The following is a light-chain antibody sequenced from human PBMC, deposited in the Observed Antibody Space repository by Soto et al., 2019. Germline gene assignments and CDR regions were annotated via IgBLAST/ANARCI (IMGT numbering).Light chain of an antibody. CDR2: LGS. V-gene: IGKV2-28*01. CDR1: QSLQHNNGNTL. CDR3: MQALQTPRT. Sequence: EIVMTQSPLSLTVTPGEPASISCKSSQSLQHNNGNTLLDWYMQKPGQSPQLLIYLGSRRAPGAPDRVSGSGSGTDFTLRISTVEADDAAIYYCMQALQTPRTLGQGTKLEI. J-gene: IGKJ1*01.